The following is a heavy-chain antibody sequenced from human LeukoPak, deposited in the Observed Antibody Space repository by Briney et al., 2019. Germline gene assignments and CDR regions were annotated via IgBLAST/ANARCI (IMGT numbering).Heavy chain of an antibody. D-gene: IGHD4-17*01. J-gene: IGHJ4*02. CDR2: IRSKAYGGTT. CDR1: GFTCGDYA. V-gene: IGHV3-49*03. Sequence: GGSLRLSCTASGFTCGDYAMSWFRQAPGKGLEWVGFIRSKAYGGTTEYAASVKGRFTISRDDSKSIAYLQMNSLKTEDTAVYYCTRDGLTTVTYYWGQGTLVTVSS. CDR3: TRDGLTTVTYY.